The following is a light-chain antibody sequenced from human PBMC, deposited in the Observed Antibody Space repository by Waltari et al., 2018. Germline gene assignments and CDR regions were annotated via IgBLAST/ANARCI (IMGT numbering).Light chain of an antibody. J-gene: IGLJ2*01. CDR1: SSNIGSNT. CDR3: ATWDDSLNGVV. CDR2: NNN. V-gene: IGLV1-44*01. Sequence: QSVLTQPPSASGTHGQRVTISCSGSSSNIGSNTVNWYQQLPGTAPKLLFYNNNQRPSGVPDRFSASKSGTSASLAISGLQSEDEADYYCATWDDSLNGVVFGGGTKLTVL.